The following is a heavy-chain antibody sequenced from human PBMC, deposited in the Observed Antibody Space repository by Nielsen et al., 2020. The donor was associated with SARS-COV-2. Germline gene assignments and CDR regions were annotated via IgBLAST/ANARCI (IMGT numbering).Heavy chain of an antibody. CDR1: GFTFDDYA. J-gene: IGHJ3*02. V-gene: IGHV3-9*01. CDR3: AKDVDYGGNSDAFDI. CDR2: ISWNSGSI. Sequence: SLKISCAASGFTFDDYAMHWVWQAPGKGLEWVSGISWNSGSIGYADSVKGRFTISRDNAKNSLYLQMNSLRAEDTALYYCAKDVDYGGNSDAFDIWGQGTMVTVSS. D-gene: IGHD4-23*01.